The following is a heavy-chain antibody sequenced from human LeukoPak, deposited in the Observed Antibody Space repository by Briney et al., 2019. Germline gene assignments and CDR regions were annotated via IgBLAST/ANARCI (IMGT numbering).Heavy chain of an antibody. Sequence: PGRSLRLSCAASGFTFSSYSMNWVRQAPGKGLEWVSFISSSSNYIFYADSVRGRFTISRDNANNSLYLQMNTLRAEDTAVYYCATPRTSSGWYYFDYWGQGTLVTVSS. CDR2: ISSSSNYI. D-gene: IGHD6-19*01. V-gene: IGHV3-21*01. CDR3: ATPRTSSGWYYFDY. J-gene: IGHJ4*02. CDR1: GFTFSSYS.